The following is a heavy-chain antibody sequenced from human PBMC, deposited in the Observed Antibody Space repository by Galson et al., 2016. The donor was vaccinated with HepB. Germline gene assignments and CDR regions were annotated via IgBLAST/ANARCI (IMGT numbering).Heavy chain of an antibody. CDR1: GDSFSNYA. CDR2: IIPIFGSA. J-gene: IGHJ4*02. CDR3: ARYELSSAY. V-gene: IGHV1-69*13. D-gene: IGHD3-10*01. Sequence: SVKVSCKASGDSFSNYAISWVRQAPGQGLEWMGGIIPIFGSANYAQRFQGRVTITADESTSTAYMELSSLRSEDTAVYFCARYELSSAYWGQGTLVTVSS.